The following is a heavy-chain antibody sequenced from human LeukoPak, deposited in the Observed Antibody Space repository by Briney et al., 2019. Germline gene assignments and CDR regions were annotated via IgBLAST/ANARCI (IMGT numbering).Heavy chain of an antibody. J-gene: IGHJ5*02. CDR1: GYSLTNHY. CDR2: VLHTGST. V-gene: IGHV4-34*12. Sequence: PSETLSLTCAVHGYSLTNHYWIWIRQPPGKGLEWIAEVLHTGSTNCNPSFKSRVTISVDTSENQFFLNLTSVTAADTAVYYCARGPAALHPWGQGLLVTVSS. CDR3: ARGPAALHP. D-gene: IGHD6-13*01.